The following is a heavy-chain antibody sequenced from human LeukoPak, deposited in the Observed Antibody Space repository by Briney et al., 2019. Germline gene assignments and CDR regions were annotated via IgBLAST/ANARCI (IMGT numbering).Heavy chain of an antibody. CDR3: ARRVVPAANTFDY. CDR2: INHSGST. V-gene: IGHV4-34*01. CDR1: GGSFSGYY. J-gene: IGHJ4*02. Sequence: SETLSLTCAVYGGSFSGYYWSWIRQPPGKGLEWIGEINHSGSTNYNPSLKSRVTISVDTSKNQFSLKLSSVTAADTAVYYCARRVVPAANTFDYWGQGTLVTVSS. D-gene: IGHD2-2*01.